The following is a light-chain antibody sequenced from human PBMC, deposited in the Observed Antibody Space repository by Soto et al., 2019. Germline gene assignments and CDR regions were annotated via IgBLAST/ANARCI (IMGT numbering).Light chain of an antibody. Sequence: QSVLTQPPSASGTPGQRVTISCSGSSSNIGSNIVNWYQQFPGTAPKLLIYNKNQRPSGVPDRFSGSKSGTSASLAISGLQSEDEADYYCAAWDDSLNGVVFGGGTQLTVL. J-gene: IGLJ2*01. CDR3: AAWDDSLNGVV. CDR2: NKN. V-gene: IGLV1-44*01. CDR1: SSNIGSNI.